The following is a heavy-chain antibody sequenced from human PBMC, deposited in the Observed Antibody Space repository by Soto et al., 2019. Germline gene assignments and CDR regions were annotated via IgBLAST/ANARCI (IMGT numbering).Heavy chain of an antibody. D-gene: IGHD4-4*01. Sequence: GGSLRLSCAASGFTFNSYGMHWVRQAPGKGLEWVSVICCDGSNKYYADSVKGRFTISRDNSKNTLYLQMNSLRAEDTAVYYCAVYGPEYSTYADEQCYAMDVWGQGTTVTVSS. CDR3: AVYGPEYSTYADEQCYAMDV. J-gene: IGHJ6*02. V-gene: IGHV3-33*01. CDR2: ICCDGSNK. CDR1: GFTFNSYG.